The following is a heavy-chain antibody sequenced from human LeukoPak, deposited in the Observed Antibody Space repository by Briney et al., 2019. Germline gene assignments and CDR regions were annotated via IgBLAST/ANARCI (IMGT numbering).Heavy chain of an antibody. J-gene: IGHJ4*02. D-gene: IGHD3-10*01. Sequence: GGSLRLSCAASGFTFSSYSMNWVRQAPGKGLEWVSSISTSSSYINYADSVKGRFTISRDNAKKSLYLQMNSLRAEDTAVYYCARVYQGVSLFDGIDYWGQGTLVTVSS. CDR3: ARVYQGVSLFDGIDY. CDR1: GFTFSSYS. V-gene: IGHV3-21*01. CDR2: ISTSSSYI.